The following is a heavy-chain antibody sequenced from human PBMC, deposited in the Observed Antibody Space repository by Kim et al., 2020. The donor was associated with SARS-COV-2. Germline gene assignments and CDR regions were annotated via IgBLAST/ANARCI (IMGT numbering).Heavy chain of an antibody. V-gene: IGHV4-31*01. J-gene: IGHJ4*02. CDR2: T. D-gene: IGHD6-6*01. Sequence: TSDNPSLKGPVSISADTSKNQFSLKKSSVTAADTAVYYCARAPSSHYFDYWGQGTLVTVSS. CDR3: ARAPSSHYFDY.